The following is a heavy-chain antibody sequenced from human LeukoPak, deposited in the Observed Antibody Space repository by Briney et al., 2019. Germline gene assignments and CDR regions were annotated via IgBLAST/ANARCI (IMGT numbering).Heavy chain of an antibody. CDR1: GASISGYY. J-gene: IGHJ4*02. CDR2: IYNSVN. V-gene: IGHV4-59*01. D-gene: IGHD1-14*01. Sequence: PSETLSHTCTVSGASISGYYWSWIRQPPGKGLEWIGYIYNSVNDYNPSLKSRVIISSDPSKNQFSLRLSSMTAADTAVYYCAILPTVWGQGTLVTVSS. CDR3: AILPTV.